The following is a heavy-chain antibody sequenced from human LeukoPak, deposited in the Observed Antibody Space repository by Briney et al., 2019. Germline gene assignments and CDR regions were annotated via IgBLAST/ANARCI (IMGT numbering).Heavy chain of an antibody. D-gene: IGHD3-3*01. CDR3: ARGNALSGYLYDY. J-gene: IGHJ4*02. CDR2: TRNKANSYTT. Sequence: GGSLRLSCAASGFTFSDHYMDWVRQAPGKGLEWVGRTRNKANSYTTDYAASVKGRFTISRDDSKNSLYLQMNSLKTEDTAVYYCARGNALSGYLYDYWGQGTLVTVSS. V-gene: IGHV3-72*01. CDR1: GFTFSDHY.